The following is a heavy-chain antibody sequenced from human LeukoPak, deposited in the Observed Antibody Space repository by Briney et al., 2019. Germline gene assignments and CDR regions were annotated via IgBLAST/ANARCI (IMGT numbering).Heavy chain of an antibody. Sequence: GGSLRLSCAASGFTFSNYAMTWVRQAPGKGLEWVSDISADGSFTYYADSVKGRFTISRDSSKNTLYLQMTSLRAEDTALYYCAKAGYNSGWYFDYWGQGTLVTVSS. J-gene: IGHJ4*02. CDR3: AKAGYNSGWYFDY. V-gene: IGHV3-23*01. D-gene: IGHD6-19*01. CDR2: ISADGSFT. CDR1: GFTFSNYA.